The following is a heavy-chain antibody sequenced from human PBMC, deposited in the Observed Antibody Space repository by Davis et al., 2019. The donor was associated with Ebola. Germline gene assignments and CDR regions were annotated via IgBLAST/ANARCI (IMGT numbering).Heavy chain of an antibody. CDR1: GYTFTSYD. CDR3: ARAIKYYDFWSGWTDYYMDV. J-gene: IGHJ6*03. Sequence: ASVKVSCKASGYTFTSYDINWVRQATGQGLEWMGWMNPNSGNTGYAQKFQGRVTITRNTSISTAYMELSSLRSEDTAVYYCARAIKYYDFWSGWTDYYMDVWGKGTTVTVSS. V-gene: IGHV1-8*03. D-gene: IGHD3-3*01. CDR2: MNPNSGNT.